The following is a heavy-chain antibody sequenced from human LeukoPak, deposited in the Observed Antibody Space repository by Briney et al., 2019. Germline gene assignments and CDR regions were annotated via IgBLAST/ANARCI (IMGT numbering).Heavy chain of an antibody. J-gene: IGHJ3*02. CDR1: GGSISSYY. CDR2: IYYSGST. CDR3: ARDRDLGDAFDI. Sequence: SETLSLTCTVSGGSISSYYWSWLRQPPGKGLEWIGYIYYSGSTNYNPSLKSRVTISVDTSKNQFSLKLSSVTAADTAVYYCARDRDLGDAFDIWGQGTMVTVSS. V-gene: IGHV4-59*01. D-gene: IGHD3-16*01.